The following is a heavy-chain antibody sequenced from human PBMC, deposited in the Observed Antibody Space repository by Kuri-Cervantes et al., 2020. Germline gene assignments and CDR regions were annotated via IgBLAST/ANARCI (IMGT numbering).Heavy chain of an antibody. J-gene: IGHJ3*02. D-gene: IGHD3-10*01. CDR3: AKVVGSGSYRIDAFDI. CDR2: ISGSGGST. CDR1: GFASGLTFSSYA. V-gene: IGHV3-23*01. Sequence: GESLKISCAASGFASGLTFSSYAMSWVRQAPGKGLEWVSAISGSGGSTYYADSVKGRFTVSRDNSKNTLYLQMNSLRAEDTAVYYCAKVVGSGSYRIDAFDIWGQGTMVTVSS.